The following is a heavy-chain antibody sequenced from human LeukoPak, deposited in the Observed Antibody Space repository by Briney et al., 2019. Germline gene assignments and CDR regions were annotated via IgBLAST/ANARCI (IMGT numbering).Heavy chain of an antibody. Sequence: PSETLSLTCTVSGGSISSSSYYWGWIRQPPGKGLEWIGSIYYSGSTYYNPSLKSRVTISVDTSKNQFSLKLSSVTAADTAVYYCAREGSVRDFDYWGQGTLVTASS. CDR1: GGSISSSSYY. J-gene: IGHJ4*02. CDR2: IYYSGST. V-gene: IGHV4-39*07. CDR3: AREGSVRDFDY. D-gene: IGHD3-10*02.